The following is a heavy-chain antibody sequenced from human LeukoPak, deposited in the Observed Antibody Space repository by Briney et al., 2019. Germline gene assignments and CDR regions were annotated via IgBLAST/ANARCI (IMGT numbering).Heavy chain of an antibody. CDR1: GGTFSSYA. CDR3: ARDNSRSGYYYGSDY. D-gene: IGHD3-22*01. V-gene: IGHV1-69*04. J-gene: IGHJ4*02. CDR2: IIPILGIA. Sequence: GASVEASCKASGGTFSSYAISWVRQAPGQGLEWMGRIIPILGIANYAQKFQGRVTITADKSTSTAYMELSSLRSEDTAVYYCARDNSRSGYYYGSDYWGQGTLVTVSS.